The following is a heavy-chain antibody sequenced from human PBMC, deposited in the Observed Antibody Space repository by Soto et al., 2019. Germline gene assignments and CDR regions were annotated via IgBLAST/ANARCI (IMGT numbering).Heavy chain of an antibody. CDR1: GYTFTSYS. Sequence: GSSVKVSCKASGYTFTSYSMHWVRQAPGQRLEWMGWINAGNGNTKYSQKFQGRVTITRDTSASTAYMELSSLRSEDTAVYYCARDVQGYDSSGYCGNWGQGTLVTVSS. CDR3: ARDVQGYDSSGYCGN. V-gene: IGHV1-3*01. J-gene: IGHJ4*02. CDR2: INAGNGNT. D-gene: IGHD3-22*01.